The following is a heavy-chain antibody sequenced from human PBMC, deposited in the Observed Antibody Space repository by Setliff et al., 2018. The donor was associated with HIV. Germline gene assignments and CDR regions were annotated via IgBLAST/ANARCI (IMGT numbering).Heavy chain of an antibody. CDR1: GYTFTNYA. CDR2: INAGNGNT. D-gene: IGHD3-10*01. V-gene: IGHV1-3*01. Sequence: ASVKVSCKASGYTFTNYAMHWVRQAPGQRLEWMGWINAGNGNTKYSQKIQGRVTITRDTSASTAYMELSSLRSEDTAVYYCARKGSGSSFDFEYWGQGTQVTVSS. J-gene: IGHJ4*02. CDR3: ARKGSGSSFDFEY.